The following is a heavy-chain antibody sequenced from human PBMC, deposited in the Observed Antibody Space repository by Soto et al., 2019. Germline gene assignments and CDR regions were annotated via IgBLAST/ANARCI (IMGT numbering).Heavy chain of an antibody. CDR2: INNNGNT. J-gene: IGHJ6*02. Sequence: PSETLSLTCAVYGGSFSGYYWSWIRQPPGKGLEWIGYINNNGNTDYNPSLESRVTISVDTSKNQFSLKLSSVTAADTAVYYCARIPYDILTGYGYCGMDVWGQGTTVTVSS. CDR1: GGSFSGYY. CDR3: ARIPYDILTGYGYCGMDV. D-gene: IGHD3-9*01. V-gene: IGHV4-59*01.